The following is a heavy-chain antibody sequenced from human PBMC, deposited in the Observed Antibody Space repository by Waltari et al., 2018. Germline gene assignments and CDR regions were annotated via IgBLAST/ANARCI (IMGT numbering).Heavy chain of an antibody. CDR1: GDSISSYY. CDR3: ARSREGGYFGFDY. D-gene: IGHD5-12*01. V-gene: IGHV4-59*01. J-gene: IGHJ4*02. CDR2: IYYSGST. Sequence: QVQLQESGPGLVKPSETLSLTCPVSGDSISSYYWSWIRQPPGKGLEWIGYIYYSGSTNYNPSLKSRVTISVDTSKNQFSLKLSSVTAADTAVYYCARSREGGYFGFDYWGQGTLVTVSS.